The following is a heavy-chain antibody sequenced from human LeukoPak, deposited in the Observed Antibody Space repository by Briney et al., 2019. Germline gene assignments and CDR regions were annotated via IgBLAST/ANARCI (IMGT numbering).Heavy chain of an antibody. CDR3: ARDSVYDYVWGSYRFFDY. Sequence: SETLSLTCTVSGGSISSSSYYWGWIRQPPGKGLEWIGSIYYSGSTYYNPSLKSRVTISVDTSKNQFSLKLSSVTAADTAVYYCARDSVYDYVWGSYRFFDYWGQGTLVTVSS. D-gene: IGHD3-16*02. V-gene: IGHV4-39*07. J-gene: IGHJ4*02. CDR2: IYYSGST. CDR1: GGSISSSSYY.